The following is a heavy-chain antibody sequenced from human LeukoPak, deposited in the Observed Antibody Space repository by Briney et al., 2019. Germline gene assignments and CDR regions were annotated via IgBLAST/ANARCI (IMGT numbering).Heavy chain of an antibody. Sequence: GGSLRLSCAASGFTFSSCEMNWVRQAPGKGLEWVSYISSSSAIYYADSVKGRFTISRDNAKNSLYLQMNSLRAEDTAVYYCVRSGSRWFLDYWGQGTLVTVSS. CDR3: VRSGSRWFLDY. CDR1: GFTFSSCE. J-gene: IGHJ4*02. V-gene: IGHV3-48*03. D-gene: IGHD6-13*01. CDR2: ISSSSAI.